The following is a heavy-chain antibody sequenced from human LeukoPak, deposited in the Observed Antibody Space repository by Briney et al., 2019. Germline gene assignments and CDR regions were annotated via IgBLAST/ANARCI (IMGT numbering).Heavy chain of an antibody. V-gene: IGHV1-2*02. CDR1: GYSFTGYS. J-gene: IGHJ4*02. CDR3: ATQNNSYFDY. Sequence: ASVKVSCKASGYSFTGYSMHWVRQAPGQGLEWMGWINPNSGCTKVARTFQGRVTMTRDTSISTAYMEVSRLRSDDTAVYYCATQNNSYFDYWVQASLLTVSS. D-gene: IGHD1-20*01. CDR2: INPNSGCT.